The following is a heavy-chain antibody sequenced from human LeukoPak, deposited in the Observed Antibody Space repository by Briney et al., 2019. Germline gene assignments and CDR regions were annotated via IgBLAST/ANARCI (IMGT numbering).Heavy chain of an antibody. CDR3: ARDPSSDYTNTGFDY. V-gene: IGHV1-69*05. D-gene: IGHD6-25*01. CDR2: IIPIFGTA. CDR1: GGTFSSYA. J-gene: IGHJ4*02. Sequence: SVKVSCEASGGTFSSYAISWVRQAPGQGLEWMGRIIPIFGTANYAQKFQGRVTITTDESTSTAYMELSSLRSEDTAVYYCARDPSSDYTNTGFDYWGQGTLVTVSS.